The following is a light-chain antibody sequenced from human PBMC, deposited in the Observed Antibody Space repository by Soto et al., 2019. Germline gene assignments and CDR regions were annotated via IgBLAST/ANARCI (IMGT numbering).Light chain of an antibody. CDR2: RVS. J-gene: IGKJ4*01. Sequence: DIVLTQSPLSLSVTLGQPASLSCRSSQSLIYRDGNTYLNWFHQRPGQSPRRLIYRVSNRDSGVPDRFSGSGSGTEFTLTISRVEAEDVGFYYCMQGTHWPELTFGGGTKVEIK. CDR1: QSLIYRDGNTY. CDR3: MQGTHWPELT. V-gene: IGKV2-30*01.